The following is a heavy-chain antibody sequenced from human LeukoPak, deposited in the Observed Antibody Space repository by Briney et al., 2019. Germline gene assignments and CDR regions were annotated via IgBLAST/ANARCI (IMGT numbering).Heavy chain of an antibody. D-gene: IGHD1-26*01. J-gene: IGHJ3*02. Sequence: GGSLRLSCAASGFTFSSYWMHWVRQAPGKGLVWVSRINSDGSSTSYADSVKGRFTISRDNAKNTLYLQMNSLRAEDTAVYYCARTGEVGALGAFDIWGQGTMVTVSS. CDR3: ARTGEVGALGAFDI. CDR1: GFTFSSYW. V-gene: IGHV3-74*01. CDR2: INSDGSST.